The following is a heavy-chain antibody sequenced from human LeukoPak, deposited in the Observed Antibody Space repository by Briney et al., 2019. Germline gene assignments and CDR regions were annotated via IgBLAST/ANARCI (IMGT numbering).Heavy chain of an antibody. Sequence: GGSLRLSCAVSGFTSSGDWMHWVRHAPGKGLVWVSRSKNDGSSTSYADSVKGRFTISRDNAKNTLYLQMNSLRAEGTAVYYCARELPRIGGQTDASDIWGQGTMVTVS. CDR1: GFTSSGDW. V-gene: IGHV3-74*01. J-gene: IGHJ3*02. D-gene: IGHD3-16*01. CDR2: SKNDGSST. CDR3: ARELPRIGGQTDASDI.